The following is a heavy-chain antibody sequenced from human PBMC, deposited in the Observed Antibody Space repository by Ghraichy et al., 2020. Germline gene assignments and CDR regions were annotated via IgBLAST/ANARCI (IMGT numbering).Heavy chain of an antibody. CDR2: IFHSGSA. CDR1: GGSISNDDYY. Sequence: SQTLSLTCTVSGGSISNDDYYWGWIRQTPGQGLEWMGYIFHSGSAYYNPSLESRLTISLDTSKNQFSLKLSSVTAADTAVYYCARVNYYDSTDYFDPWGQGTLVTVSS. V-gene: IGHV4-30-4*01. CDR3: ARVNYYDSTDYFDP. J-gene: IGHJ5*02. D-gene: IGHD3-22*01.